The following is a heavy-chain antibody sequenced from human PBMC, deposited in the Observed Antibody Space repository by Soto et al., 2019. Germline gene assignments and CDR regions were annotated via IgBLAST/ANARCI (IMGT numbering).Heavy chain of an antibody. Sequence: ASVKVSCKASGYTFTGYYMHWVRQAPGQGLEWMGWINPNSGGTNYAQKFQGRVTMTRDTSISTAYMELSRLRSDDTAVYYCARVRVAAPNWFDPWGQGTLVTVSS. V-gene: IGHV1-2*02. CDR3: ARVRVAAPNWFDP. CDR1: GYTFTGYY. J-gene: IGHJ5*02. D-gene: IGHD6-13*01. CDR2: INPNSGGT.